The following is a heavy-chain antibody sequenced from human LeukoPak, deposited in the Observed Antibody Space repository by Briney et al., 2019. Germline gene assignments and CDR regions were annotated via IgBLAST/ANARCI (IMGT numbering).Heavy chain of an antibody. CDR3: ARLSAGSHFHLDS. Sequence: KLGESVKISCKGSGYTFSNNWIGWVRQMPGKGLEWVGITYPGDSQTRYSPSFQGQVTISADKSISTAYLQWSSLKASDIAMYYCARLSAGSHFHLDSWGQGTLVTVSS. CDR1: GYTFSNNW. V-gene: IGHV5-51*01. CDR2: TYPGDSQT. D-gene: IGHD1-26*01. J-gene: IGHJ4*02.